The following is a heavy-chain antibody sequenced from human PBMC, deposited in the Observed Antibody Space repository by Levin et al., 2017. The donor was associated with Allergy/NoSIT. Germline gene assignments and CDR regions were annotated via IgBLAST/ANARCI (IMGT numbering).Heavy chain of an antibody. CDR2: ISAGGNYI. CDR1: GILFSSYD. D-gene: IGHD3-22*01. V-gene: IGHV3-21*01. J-gene: IGHJ6*02. CDR3: ASWAMYHYDRSAFDYFYYAMDV. Sequence: GESLKISCAASGILFSSYDMNWVRQAPGKGLEWVSSISAGGNYIYYADSVKGRFTISRDNARNSLFLQMNSLRAEDTAVYYCASWAMYHYDRSAFDYFYYAMDVWGQGTTVTVSS.